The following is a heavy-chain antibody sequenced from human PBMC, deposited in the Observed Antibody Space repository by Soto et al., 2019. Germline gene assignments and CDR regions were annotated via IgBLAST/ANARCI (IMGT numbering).Heavy chain of an antibody. CDR1: GGSISSGNYY. D-gene: IGHD1-7*01. V-gene: IGHV4-30-4*01. CDR3: ATMGTPATGLYYFDY. Sequence: SETLSLTCTVSGGSISSGNYYWSWIRQPPGKGLEWIGFISYSGSTYYNASLKSRVTISVDTSKNQFSLNLSFATAADTAVYYCATMGTPATGLYYFDYWGQGTLVTVSS. CDR2: ISYSGST. J-gene: IGHJ4*02.